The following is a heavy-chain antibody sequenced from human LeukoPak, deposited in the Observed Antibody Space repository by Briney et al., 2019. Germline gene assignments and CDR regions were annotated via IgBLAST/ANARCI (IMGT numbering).Heavy chain of an antibody. CDR1: GGSISSYY. J-gene: IGHJ4*02. CDR3: ARGRDSYGSGY. CDR2: IYYSGST. V-gene: IGHV4-59*01. Sequence: SETLSLTCTVSGGSISSYYWSWIRQPPGKGLEWIGYIYYSGSTNYNPSLKSRVTISVDTSKDQFSLKLSSVTAADTAVYYCARGRDSYGSGYWGQGTLVTVSS. D-gene: IGHD5-18*01.